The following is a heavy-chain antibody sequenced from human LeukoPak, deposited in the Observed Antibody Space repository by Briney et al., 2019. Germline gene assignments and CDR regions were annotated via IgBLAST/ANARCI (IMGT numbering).Heavy chain of an antibody. D-gene: IGHD2-2*01. J-gene: IGHJ5*02. CDR2: IYYSGST. V-gene: IGHV4-30-4*01. Sequence: PSQTLSLTCTVSGGSISSGDYYWSWIRQPPGKGLEWIGYIYYSGSTYYNPSLKSRATISVDTSKNQFSLKLSSVTAADTAVYYCAREGVVVPAAMNGFDPWGQGTLVTVSS. CDR1: GGSISSGDYY. CDR3: AREGVVVPAAMNGFDP.